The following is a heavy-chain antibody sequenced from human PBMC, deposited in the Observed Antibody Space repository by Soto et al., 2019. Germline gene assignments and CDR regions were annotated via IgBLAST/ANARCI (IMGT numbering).Heavy chain of an antibody. Sequence: PGESLKISCHGSGYRFTIYWISLLLQMPVKGLEWMGRIDPSGSYTNYSPSFQGHVTISADKSISTAYLQWSSLKASDTAMYYCARSPSLTYYYDSSGYLAAFDIWGQGTTVTVSS. V-gene: IGHV5-10-1*01. CDR3: ARSPSLTYYYDSSGYLAAFDI. CDR2: IDPSGSYT. J-gene: IGHJ3*02. D-gene: IGHD3-22*01. CDR1: GYRFTIYW.